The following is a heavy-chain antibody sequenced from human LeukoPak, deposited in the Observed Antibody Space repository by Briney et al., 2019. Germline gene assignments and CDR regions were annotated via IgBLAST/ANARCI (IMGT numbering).Heavy chain of an antibody. CDR2: ISADDTG. V-gene: IGHV3-23*01. CDR1: GFTFSTYS. D-gene: IGHD3-3*01. CDR3: AKEHDLWHEEGNWFDP. Sequence: GGSLRLSCLASGFTFSTYSMTWVRQAPGKGLDWVSAISADDTGYYADSVKGRFIVSRDNSKNTLYLQLNRLRVEDTAVYYCAKEHDLWHEEGNWFDPWGQGTLVTVSS. J-gene: IGHJ5*02.